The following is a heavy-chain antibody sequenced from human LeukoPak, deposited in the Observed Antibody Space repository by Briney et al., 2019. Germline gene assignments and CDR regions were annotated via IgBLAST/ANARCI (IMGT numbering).Heavy chain of an antibody. CDR3: VKLEVGSHMDV. CDR1: GFTFSDHY. D-gene: IGHD1-1*01. Sequence: PGGSLRLSCAASGFTFSDHYMDWVRQAPGKGLEWVGRSRNKAKSYTTEYAASVKGRFTISRDDSKNSLYLQMNSLKTEDTAVYYCVKLEVGSHMDVWGKGTTVTVSS. J-gene: IGHJ6*03. CDR2: SRNKAKSYTT. V-gene: IGHV3-72*01.